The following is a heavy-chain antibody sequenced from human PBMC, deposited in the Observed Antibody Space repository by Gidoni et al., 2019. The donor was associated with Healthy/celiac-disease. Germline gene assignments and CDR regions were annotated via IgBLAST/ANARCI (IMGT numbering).Heavy chain of an antibody. D-gene: IGHD3-22*01. CDR1: GGSFSGYY. CDR2: INHSGST. V-gene: IGHV4-34*01. J-gene: IGHJ4*02. Sequence: QVQLQQWGAGLLKPSETMSLTCAVYGGSFSGYYWSWIRQPPGKGLGWIGEINHSGSTNYNPSHKSRVTISVDTSKNQFSLKLSSVTAADTAVYYCARFVSDDSSGYYYGFDYWGQGTLVTVSS. CDR3: ARFVSDDSSGYYYGFDY.